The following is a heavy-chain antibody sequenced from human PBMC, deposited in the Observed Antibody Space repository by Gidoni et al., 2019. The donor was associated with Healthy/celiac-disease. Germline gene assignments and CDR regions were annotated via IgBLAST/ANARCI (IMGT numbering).Heavy chain of an antibody. D-gene: IGHD3-22*01. J-gene: IGHJ6*02. CDR2: IYYSGST. Sequence: QLQLQESGPGLVKPSETLSLTCTVSGRPLSSSRYYWGWIRQPPVKGLEWIGGIYYSGSTYYNPSLKSRVAISVDTSKNQFSLKLSSVAAADAAVYYCARHSGPYYYDRMDVWGQGTTVTVSS. V-gene: IGHV4-39*01. CDR3: ARHSGPYYYDRMDV. CDR1: GRPLSSSRYY.